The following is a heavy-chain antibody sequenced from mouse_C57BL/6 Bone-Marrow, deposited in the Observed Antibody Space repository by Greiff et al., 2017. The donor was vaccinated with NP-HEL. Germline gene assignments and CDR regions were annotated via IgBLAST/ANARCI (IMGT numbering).Heavy chain of an antibody. CDR3: ARHGGFYGSSVDY. Sequence: VQLQQSGGGLVQPGESLKLSCESNEYEFPSHDMSWVRKTPEKRLELVAAINSDGGSTYYPDTMERRFIISRDNTKKTLYLQMSSLRSEDTALYYCARHGGFYGSSVDYWGQGTSVTVSS. CDR1: EYEFPSHD. CDR2: INSDGGST. J-gene: IGHJ4*01. V-gene: IGHV5-2*01. D-gene: IGHD1-1*01.